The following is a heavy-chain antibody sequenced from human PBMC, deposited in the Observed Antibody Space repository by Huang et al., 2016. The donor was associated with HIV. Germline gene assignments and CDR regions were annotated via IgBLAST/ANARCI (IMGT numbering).Heavy chain of an antibody. CDR2: IESDGSST. D-gene: IGHD3-3*01. J-gene: IGHJ4*01. CDR3: VRAREKGYDFWSGYRY. V-gene: IGHV3-74*02. Sequence: EVELAESGGGSVRPGQSLRLSCVGSGFSFSDYWVHWVRQIPGKGWVWVVRIESDGSSTSYADSVKGRFTIYRDNARNTVYLQMSSLRVDDTAVYYCVRAREKGYDFWSGYRYWGQGAQVTVSS. CDR1: GFSFSDYW.